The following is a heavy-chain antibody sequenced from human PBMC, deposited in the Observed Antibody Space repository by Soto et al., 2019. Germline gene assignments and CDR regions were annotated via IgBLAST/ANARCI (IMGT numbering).Heavy chain of an antibody. Sequence: GESLKISCAASGFTFSSYAMSWVRQAPGKGLEWVSAISGSGGSTYYADSVKGRFTISRDNSKNTLYLQMNSLRAEDTAVYYCAKDQLRFLEWLGPYYYYGMDVWGQGTTVTVSS. D-gene: IGHD3-3*01. J-gene: IGHJ6*02. CDR2: ISGSGGST. V-gene: IGHV3-23*01. CDR1: GFTFSSYA. CDR3: AKDQLRFLEWLGPYYYYGMDV.